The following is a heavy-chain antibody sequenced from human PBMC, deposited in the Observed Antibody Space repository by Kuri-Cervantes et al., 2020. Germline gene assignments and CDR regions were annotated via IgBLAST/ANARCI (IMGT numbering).Heavy chain of an antibody. J-gene: IGHJ4*02. CDR1: GDTITSYNW. D-gene: IGHD3-16*01. CDR3: ARGLTDINQRSYYDS. V-gene: IGHV4-4*02. CDR2: IFQSGST. Sequence: SETLSLTCSVSGDTITSYNWWSWVRQSPGKGLEWIGEIFQSGSTNYNPSLKSRVTISLDIPKNQFSLSLSSVTAADTAVYYCARGLTDINQRSYYDSWAQGTLVTVSS.